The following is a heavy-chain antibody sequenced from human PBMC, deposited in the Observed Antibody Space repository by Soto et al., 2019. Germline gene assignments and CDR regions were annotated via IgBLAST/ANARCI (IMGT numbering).Heavy chain of an antibody. CDR1: GFSFSSFA. CDR3: AKTRGAMIYAISVYGMDV. Sequence: EVQLLESGGGFIHPGGSLRLSCAASGFSFSSFAMNWVRQAPGKGLERVSIISGSADSTFYADSVKGRFTISRDNSKSTLYLQISSRRAEDTAVYYCAKTRGAMIYAISVYGMDVWGQGTTVTVSS. CDR2: ISGSADST. D-gene: IGHD2-8*01. V-gene: IGHV3-23*01. J-gene: IGHJ6*02.